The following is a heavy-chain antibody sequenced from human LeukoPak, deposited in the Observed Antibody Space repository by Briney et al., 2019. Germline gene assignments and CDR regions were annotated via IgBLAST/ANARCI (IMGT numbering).Heavy chain of an antibody. Sequence: PGGSLRLSCAASGFTFSSYSMNWVRQAPGKGLEWVSSISRSSSYIYYADSVKGRFTISRDNAKNSLYLQMNSLRAEDAAVYYCARSIKLEWLLEGPHAFDIWGQGTMVTVSS. V-gene: IGHV3-21*01. CDR3: ARSIKLEWLLEGPHAFDI. D-gene: IGHD3-3*01. J-gene: IGHJ3*02. CDR1: GFTFSSYS. CDR2: ISRSSSYI.